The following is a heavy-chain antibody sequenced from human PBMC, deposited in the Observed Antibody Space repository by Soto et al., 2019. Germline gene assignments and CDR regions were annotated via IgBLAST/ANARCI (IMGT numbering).Heavy chain of an antibody. CDR2: INPNSGDT. CDR1: GYTFTGCY. D-gene: IGHD4-17*01. CDR3: ASGGSTVTREFDY. V-gene: IGHV1-2*04. J-gene: IGHJ4*02. Sequence: SVKVSCKASGYTFTGCYMHFVRQAPGQGLEWMGWINPNSGDTEYAQNFQGWVTMTRDTSISTAYMELSRLKSDDTAVYYCASGGSTVTREFDYWGQGTLVTVSS.